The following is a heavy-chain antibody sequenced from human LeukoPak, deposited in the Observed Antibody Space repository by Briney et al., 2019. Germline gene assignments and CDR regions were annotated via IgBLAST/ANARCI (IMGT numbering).Heavy chain of an antibody. CDR3: ARDPAKFWSGHDY. D-gene: IGHD3-3*01. CDR1: GFTFSSSW. J-gene: IGHJ4*02. V-gene: IGHV3-74*01. CDR2: ISSDGSST. Sequence: GGSLRLSCAASGFTFSSSWMHWVRQPPGKGLVWVSRISSDGSSTNYTDSVKGRFTISRDNSKNTLYVQMNSLRAEDTAVYYCARDPAKFWSGHDYWGQGTLVTVSS.